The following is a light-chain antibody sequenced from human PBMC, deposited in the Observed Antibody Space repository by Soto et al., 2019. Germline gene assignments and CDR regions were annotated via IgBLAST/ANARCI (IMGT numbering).Light chain of an antibody. Sequence: EIVLTQSPGTLTLSPGERATLSCRASQSVSSSYLAWYQQKPGQAPRLLIYGASSRATGIPDRFSGSGSGTDFSLTISRLEPEDCAVYYCTPYGRSRWTFGQGTKVEIK. CDR2: GAS. V-gene: IGKV3-20*01. J-gene: IGKJ1*01. CDR1: QSVSSSY. CDR3: TPYGRSRWT.